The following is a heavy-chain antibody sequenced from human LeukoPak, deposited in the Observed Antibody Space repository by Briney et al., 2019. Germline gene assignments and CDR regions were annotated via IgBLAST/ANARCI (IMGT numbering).Heavy chain of an antibody. J-gene: IGHJ6*02. CDR1: GFTFSSYG. V-gene: IGHV3-33*01. D-gene: IGHD1-26*01. Sequence: GRSLRLSCAASGFTFSSYGMHWVRQAPGKGLEWVAVIWYDGSNKYYADSVKGRFTISRDNSKNTLYLQMNSLRAEDTAVYYCARDRWELLYYYYYGMDVWGQGTTVTVSS. CDR3: ARDRWELLYYYYYGMDV. CDR2: IWYDGSNK.